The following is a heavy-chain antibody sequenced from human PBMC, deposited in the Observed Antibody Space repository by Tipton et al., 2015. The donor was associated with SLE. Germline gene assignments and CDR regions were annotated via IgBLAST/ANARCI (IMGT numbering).Heavy chain of an antibody. Sequence: LSLTCTVSGGSISSGIYYWSWIRQPAGKGLEWIGRIYTSGSTNYNPSLKSRVTISVDTSKNQFSLKLSSVTATDTAVYYCAGDRGYSYGIDSWGQGTLVTVSS. CDR1: GGSISSGIYY. CDR2: IYTSGST. J-gene: IGHJ4*02. CDR3: AGDRGYSYGIDS. D-gene: IGHD5-18*01. V-gene: IGHV4-61*02.